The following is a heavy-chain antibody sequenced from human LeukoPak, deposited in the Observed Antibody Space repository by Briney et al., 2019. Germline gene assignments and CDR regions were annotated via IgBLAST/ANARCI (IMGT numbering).Heavy chain of an antibody. CDR2: INWNGGST. J-gene: IGHJ6*03. CDR1: GFTFDDYG. V-gene: IGHV3-20*04. CDR3: ARKYYYDSSGYYYPYYYYYYMDV. D-gene: IGHD3-22*01. Sequence: GGSLRLSCAASGFTFDDYGMSWVRQAPGKGLEWISGINWNGGSTGYADSVKGRFTISRDNAKNSLYLQMNSLRAEDTALYYCARKYYYDSSGYYYPYYYYYYMDVWGKGTTVTVSS.